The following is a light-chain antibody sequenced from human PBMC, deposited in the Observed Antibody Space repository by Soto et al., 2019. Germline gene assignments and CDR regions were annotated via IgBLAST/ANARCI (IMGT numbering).Light chain of an antibody. Sequence: QLVLTQSSSASASLGSSVKLTCTLSSGHSSYIIAWHQQQPGKAPRYLMKLEGSGSYNKGSGVPDRFSGSSSGADRYLTISNLQSEDEADYYCETWDSNTRVFVTGTKLTVL. CDR2: LEGSGSY. CDR3: ETWDSNTRV. CDR1: SGHSSYI. J-gene: IGLJ1*01. V-gene: IGLV4-60*03.